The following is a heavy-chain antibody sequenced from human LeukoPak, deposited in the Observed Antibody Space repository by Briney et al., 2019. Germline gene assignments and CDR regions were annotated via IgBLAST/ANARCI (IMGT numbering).Heavy chain of an antibody. Sequence: GGSLRLSCAASGFTFSSYSMNWVRQAPGKGLEWVSSISSSSSYIYYADSVKGRFTISRDNAMNSLYLQMNSLRAEHTAVYYCASENYYDSSGYYSRFPLIDYWGQGNLVTVSS. D-gene: IGHD3-22*01. V-gene: IGHV3-21*04. CDR3: ASENYYDSSGYYSRFPLIDY. CDR2: ISSSSSYI. CDR1: GFTFSSYS. J-gene: IGHJ4*02.